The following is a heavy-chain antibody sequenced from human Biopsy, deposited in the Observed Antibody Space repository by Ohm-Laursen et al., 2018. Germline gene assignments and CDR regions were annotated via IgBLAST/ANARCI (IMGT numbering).Heavy chain of an antibody. J-gene: IGHJ4*02. CDR2: IYYSGST. V-gene: IGHV4-59*01. CDR3: ARVGAGAPSIDYFDY. Sequence: TLSLTCPVSGGSIYNSFWSWIRQPPGKGLEWIGYIYYSGSTNYNPSLRSRVTISVDRSKNQFSLELSSVTAADTAVYYCARVGAGAPSIDYFDYWGQGALVTVSS. CDR1: GGSIYNSF. D-gene: IGHD1-26*01.